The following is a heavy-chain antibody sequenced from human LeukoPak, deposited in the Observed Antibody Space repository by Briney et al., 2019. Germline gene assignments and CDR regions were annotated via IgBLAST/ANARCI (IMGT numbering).Heavy chain of an antibody. CDR3: AKDVFGGYDWSFDY. CDR1: GFTFSSYA. CDR2: ISYNGSNK. Sequence: PGRSLRLSCAASGFTFSSYAMHWVRQAPGKGLEWVAVISYNGSNKYYADSVKGRFTSSRDNSKNTLYLQTNSLRAEDTAVYYCAKDVFGGYDWSFDYWGQGTLVTVSS. V-gene: IGHV3-30-3*01. D-gene: IGHD5-12*01. J-gene: IGHJ4*02.